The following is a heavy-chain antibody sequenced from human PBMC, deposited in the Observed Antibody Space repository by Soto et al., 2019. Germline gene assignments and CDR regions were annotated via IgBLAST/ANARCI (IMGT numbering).Heavy chain of an antibody. D-gene: IGHD3-10*01. J-gene: IGHJ6*03. CDR2: ISAHNGNS. CDR1: GYTFSNYG. CDR3: ARDWYFYGSGSPNHMDV. Sequence: QVQLVQSGDEMRKPGASVKVSCQASGYTFSNYGITWVRQAPGQGLEWMGWISAHNGNSKYAQSLQGRLTLTTDTSKSTAYMELRSLRADDTAVYYCARDWYFYGSGSPNHMDVWGKGNTVSVSS. V-gene: IGHV1-18*01.